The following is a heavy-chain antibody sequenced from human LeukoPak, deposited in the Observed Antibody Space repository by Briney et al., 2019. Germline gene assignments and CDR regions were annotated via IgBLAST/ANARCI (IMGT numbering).Heavy chain of an antibody. Sequence: GGSLRLSCAASGFTFSSYEMNWVRQAPGKGLEWVSYITSSGSTIYYADSVKGRFTISRDNAKNSLYLQMNSLRAEDTAVYYCARDRYYYDSSGPRDAFDIWGQGTRVTVSS. D-gene: IGHD3-22*01. CDR1: GFTFSSYE. V-gene: IGHV3-48*03. CDR2: ITSSGSTI. J-gene: IGHJ3*02. CDR3: ARDRYYYDSSGPRDAFDI.